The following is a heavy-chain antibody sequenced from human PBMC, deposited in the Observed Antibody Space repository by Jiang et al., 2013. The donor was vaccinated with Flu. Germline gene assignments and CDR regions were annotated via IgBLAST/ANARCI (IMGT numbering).Heavy chain of an antibody. Sequence: LLKPSETLSLTCTVSGGSISSYYWSWIRQPPGKGLEWIGYIYYSGSTNYNPSLKSRVTISVDTSKNQFSLKLSSVTAADTAVYYCARHIAEDPLRGLRWWFDPWGQGTLVTVSS. V-gene: IGHV4-59*08. J-gene: IGHJ5*02. CDR3: ARHIAEDPLRGLRWWFDP. CDR1: GGSISSYY. D-gene: IGHD2-15*01. CDR2: IYYSGST.